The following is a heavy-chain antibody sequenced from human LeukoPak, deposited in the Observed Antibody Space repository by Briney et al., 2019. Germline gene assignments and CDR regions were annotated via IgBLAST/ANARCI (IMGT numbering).Heavy chain of an antibody. CDR2: IYPSDSDI. Sequence: GASLQISCQGSGYIFTTYWIGWVRQLPGKGLEWMGIIYPSDSDIRINPSFQGQVTISVDKSINTAYLQWSSLKASDTAIYYCARRAVVIGVGYFDYWGQGTLVTVSS. CDR1: GYIFTTYW. V-gene: IGHV5-51*01. CDR3: ARRAVVIGVGYFDY. D-gene: IGHD4-23*01. J-gene: IGHJ4*02.